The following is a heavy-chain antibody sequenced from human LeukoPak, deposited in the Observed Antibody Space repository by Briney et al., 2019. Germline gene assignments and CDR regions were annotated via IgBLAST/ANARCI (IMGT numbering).Heavy chain of an antibody. CDR1: GGSMTNYY. D-gene: IGHD4-17*01. CDR3: ARVDDYGDYRFDY. Sequence: PSETLSLTCTVSGGSMTNYYWSCIRQPPGKGLEWIGYIYYSGSTNYNPSLKSRVTISVDTSKNQFSLKLSSVTAADTAVYYCARVDDYGDYRFDYWGQGTLVTVSS. CDR2: IYYSGST. V-gene: IGHV4-59*01. J-gene: IGHJ4*02.